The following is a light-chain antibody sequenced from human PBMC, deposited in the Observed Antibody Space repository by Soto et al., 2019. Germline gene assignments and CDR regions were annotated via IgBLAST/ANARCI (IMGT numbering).Light chain of an antibody. CDR2: DAS. V-gene: IGKV3-11*01. CDR1: ERIGTY. J-gene: IGKJ1*01. CDR3: QHRSNSPPMWT. Sequence: EIVLTQSPGTLSLSPGDRATLSCRASERIGTYLAWYQQKPGQAPRLLIYDASNRATGVPARFSGTGSGTDFTPTISSLESEEFAVYFCQHRSNSPPMWTCGQGTKVEI.